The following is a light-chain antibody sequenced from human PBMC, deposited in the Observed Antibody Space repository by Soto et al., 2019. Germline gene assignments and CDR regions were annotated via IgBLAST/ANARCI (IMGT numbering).Light chain of an antibody. CDR1: SSDVGGYNY. J-gene: IGLJ1*01. Sequence: QSALPQPRSVSGSPGQSVTISCTGTSSDVGGYNYVSWYQQHPGKAPKLMIYDVSKRPSGVPDRFSGSKSGNTASLTISGLQAEDEADYYCCSYAGSYYVFGTGTQLTVL. CDR2: DVS. CDR3: CSYAGSYYV. V-gene: IGLV2-11*01.